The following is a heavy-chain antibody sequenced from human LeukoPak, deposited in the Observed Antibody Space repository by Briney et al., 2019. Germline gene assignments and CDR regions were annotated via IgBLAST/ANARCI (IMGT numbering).Heavy chain of an antibody. V-gene: IGHV3-30*02. J-gene: IGHJ4*02. CDR2: IWYDGSNK. CDR3: APTRGYFDY. Sequence: GGALRLSCAASGFTFISYGMHWVRQAPGKGLEWVAFIWYDGSNKYYADSVKGGFTISRDNSKNTLYLQMNSLRAEDTAVYYCAPTRGYFDYWGRGTLVSVSS. CDR1: GFTFISYG.